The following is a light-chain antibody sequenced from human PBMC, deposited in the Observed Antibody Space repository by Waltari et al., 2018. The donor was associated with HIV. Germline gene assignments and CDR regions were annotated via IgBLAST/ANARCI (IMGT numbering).Light chain of an antibody. CDR1: NSDVGAYNY. J-gene: IGLJ2*01. Sequence: QSALTQPRSVSGSPGQSVTISCTGPNSDVGAYNYVGWYQQYPGKAPNLLIYDVYKRPSGVPDRFSGSKSGNTASLTISGLQAEDEADYHCCSFTQSHTAVFGGGTKLTVL. V-gene: IGLV2-11*01. CDR3: CSFTQSHTAV. CDR2: DVY.